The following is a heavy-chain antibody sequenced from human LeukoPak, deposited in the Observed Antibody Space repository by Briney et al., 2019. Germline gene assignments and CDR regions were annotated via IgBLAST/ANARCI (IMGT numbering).Heavy chain of an antibody. CDR1: GGSISSGGYS. Sequence: PSETLSLTCAVSGGSISSGGYSWSWIRQSPGKGLEWIGYIYHSGSIYYNPSLKSRVTISVDRSKNQISLKLSSVTAADTAVYYCARGDSSGYYQNWFDPWGQGTLVTVSS. CDR3: ARGDSSGYYQNWFDP. D-gene: IGHD3-22*01. V-gene: IGHV4-30-2*06. J-gene: IGHJ5*02. CDR2: IYHSGSI.